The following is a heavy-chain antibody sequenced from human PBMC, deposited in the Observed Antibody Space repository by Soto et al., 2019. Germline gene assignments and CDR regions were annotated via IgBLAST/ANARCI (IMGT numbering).Heavy chain of an antibody. D-gene: IGHD6-6*01. V-gene: IGHV1-3*01. J-gene: IGHJ4*02. CDR3: ARGVAARQAAFDY. CDR2: INAGNSNT. CDR1: GYNMTNYA. Sequence: APVKVACKGSGYNMTNYAMNWVVQDPEQRVEWMGWINAGNSNTKYSQKFQGRVTITRDTAVSTVYMELSSLRSEDTGVYYCARGVAARQAAFDYSAQATLVTVSS.